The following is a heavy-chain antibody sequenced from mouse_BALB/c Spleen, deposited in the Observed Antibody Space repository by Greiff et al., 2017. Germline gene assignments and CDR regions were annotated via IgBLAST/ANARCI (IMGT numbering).Heavy chain of an antibody. CDR2: INPSSGYT. J-gene: IGHJ4*01. Sequence: VQLQQSGAELARPGASVKMSCKASGYTFTSYTLHWVKQRPGQGLEWIGYINPSSGYTNYNQKFKDKATLTADKSSSTAYMQLSSLTSEDSAVYYCARPAYGNYYAMDYWGQGTSVTVSS. V-gene: IGHV1-4*01. CDR1: GYTFTSYT. CDR3: ARPAYGNYYAMDY. D-gene: IGHD2-1*01.